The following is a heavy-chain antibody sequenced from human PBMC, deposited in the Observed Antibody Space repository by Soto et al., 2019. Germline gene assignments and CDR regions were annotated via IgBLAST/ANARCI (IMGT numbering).Heavy chain of an antibody. CDR1: GHTFTGYY. CDR2: INPNSGGT. D-gene: IGHD3-9*01. V-gene: IGHV1-2*04. J-gene: IGHJ6*02. Sequence: ASVKVSCKASGHTFTGYYMHCARQAPGQGLEWMGWINPNSGGTNYAQKFQGWVTMTRDTSISTAYMELSRLRSDDTAVYYCARGLRYFDWLPDGMDVWGQGTTVTVSS. CDR3: ARGLRYFDWLPDGMDV.